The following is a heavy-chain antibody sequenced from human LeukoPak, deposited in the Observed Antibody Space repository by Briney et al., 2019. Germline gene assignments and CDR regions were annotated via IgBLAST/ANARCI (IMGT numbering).Heavy chain of an antibody. CDR3: AGGLRSTSYKAEYFQH. CDR1: GGSISSHY. V-gene: IGHV4-59*11. D-gene: IGHD2-2*01. J-gene: IGHJ1*01. Sequence: SETLSLTCTVSGGSISSHYWSWIRQPPGKGLEWIGYTYYSGSTNYNPSLKSRLTISLDTSKKQFSLKMYTAIAADTAIYYCAGGLRSTSYKAEYFQHWGQGTLVTVSS. CDR2: TYYSGST.